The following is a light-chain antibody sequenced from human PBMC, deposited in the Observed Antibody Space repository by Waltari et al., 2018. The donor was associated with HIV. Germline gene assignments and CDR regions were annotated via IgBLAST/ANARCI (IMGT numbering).Light chain of an antibody. CDR1: SSTIGSFDY. J-gene: IGLJ1*01. CDR2: EVN. Sequence: QSALTQPRSVSGSPGQSVTISCPGTSSTIGSFDYVSWYQQFPGKAPKVIIYEVNQRPSGVPDRFTGSKSGITASLTISGLQGEDEADYYCCSYAGAYTYVFGTGTKVTVL. CDR3: CSYAGAYTYV. V-gene: IGLV2-11*01.